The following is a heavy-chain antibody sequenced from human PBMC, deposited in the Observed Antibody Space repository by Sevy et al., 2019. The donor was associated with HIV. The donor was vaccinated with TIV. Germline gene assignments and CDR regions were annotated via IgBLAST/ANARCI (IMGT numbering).Heavy chain of an antibody. V-gene: IGHV3-23*01. CDR1: GFTFSTYA. CDR3: ARRIPLAVAGTPDAFDI. J-gene: IGHJ3*02. CDR2: ISGSGGST. D-gene: IGHD6-19*01. Sequence: GGSLRLSCEASGFTFSTYAMSWVRQAPGKGLQWVSVISGSGGSTYYADSVKGRFTISRDNAKNSLYLQMNSLRAEDTAVYYCARRIPLAVAGTPDAFDIWGQGTMVTVSS.